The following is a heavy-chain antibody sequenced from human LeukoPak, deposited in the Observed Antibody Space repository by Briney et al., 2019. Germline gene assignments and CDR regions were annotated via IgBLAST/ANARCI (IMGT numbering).Heavy chain of an antibody. V-gene: IGHV3-30*02. D-gene: IGHD6-19*01. J-gene: IGHJ4*02. CDR2: IRHDGSYQ. Sequence: PGGSLRLSCAAFRFTFSSYGMHWVRQTPGKGLEWVAFIRHDGSYQQYADSVKGRFTVSRDNSKDTVYLQMNSLRTEDTAVYYCAKNRDSSDYPRDFDYWGQGTLVTVSS. CDR1: RFTFSSYG. CDR3: AKNRDSSDYPRDFDY.